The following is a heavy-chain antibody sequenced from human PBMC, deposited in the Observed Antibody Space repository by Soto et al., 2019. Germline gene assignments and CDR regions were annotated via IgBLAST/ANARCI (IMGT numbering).Heavy chain of an antibody. CDR1: GGSISAGSYT. D-gene: IGHD2-2*01. CDR3: AKRGHSTSWYWSDP. CDR2: VSYNGGT. Sequence: QLQLQESGPGLLRPSDTLSLTCTVSGGSISAGSYTGGWLRQPPGKGLEWIGTVSYNGGTYFNPSLQRRVTVSVDASNNQFSLKLSSVTAADTAVYYCAKRGHSTSWYWSDPWGQGTLVTVSS. V-gene: IGHV4-39*01. J-gene: IGHJ5*02.